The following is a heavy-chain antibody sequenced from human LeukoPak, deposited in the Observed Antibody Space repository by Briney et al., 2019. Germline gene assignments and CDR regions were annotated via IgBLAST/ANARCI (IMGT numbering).Heavy chain of an antibody. Sequence: GGSLRLSCAASGFTFSSYTMNWVRQPPGKGLEWVSNIGTSSTTIYYADSVKGRFTISRDNAKNSLYLQMNSLRAEDTAVYYCATSYDILIGYFGSWGQGTLVTVSS. CDR3: ATSYDILIGYFGS. CDR1: GFTFSSYT. D-gene: IGHD3-9*01. J-gene: IGHJ4*02. V-gene: IGHV3-48*01. CDR2: IGTSSTTI.